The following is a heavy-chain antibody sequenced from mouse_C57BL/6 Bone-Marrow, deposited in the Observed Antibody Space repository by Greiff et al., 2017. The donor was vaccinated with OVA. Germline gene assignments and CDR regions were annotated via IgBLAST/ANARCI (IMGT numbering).Heavy chain of an antibody. CDR2: IDPSDSYT. V-gene: IGHV1-59*01. CDR3: ARSYGYFDV. J-gene: IGHJ1*03. Sequence: QVQLKQPGAELVRPGTSVKLSCKASGYTFTSYWMHWVKQRPGQGLEWIGVIDPSDSYTNYNQKFKGKATLTVDTSSSTAYMQLSSLTSEDSAVYYCARSYGYFDVWGTGTTVTVSS. CDR1: GYTFTSYW.